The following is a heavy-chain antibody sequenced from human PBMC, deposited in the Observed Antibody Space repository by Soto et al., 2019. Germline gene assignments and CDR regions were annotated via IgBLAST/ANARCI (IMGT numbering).Heavy chain of an antibody. Sequence: DVQLVESGGGLIQPGESLRLSCAAFGLTISGKKYVAWVRQAPGKGLEWVSALYDVDGSFYADSVTGRFTTSSDSSKTTVYLQMNDLRPDDTAVYYCSTWDEREHAFDVWGQGTTVTISS. CDR2: LYDVDGS. CDR3: STWDEREHAFDV. CDR1: GLTISGKKY. J-gene: IGHJ3*01. V-gene: IGHV3-53*01. D-gene: IGHD1-1*01.